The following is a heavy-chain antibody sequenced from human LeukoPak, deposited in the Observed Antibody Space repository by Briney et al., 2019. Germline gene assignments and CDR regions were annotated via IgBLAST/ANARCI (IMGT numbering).Heavy chain of an antibody. D-gene: IGHD2-2*01. CDR1: GGIFKIYA. CDR2: IIPIFGTA. J-gene: IGHJ3*01. Sequence: SVKVSSKTSGGIFKIYALSWVRQAPGQGLEWMGGIIPIFGTANYAESFKGRVAFTADESTSTVYMELSSLRSEDTAVYYCARGKVVPDALWNHAFDVWGQGAMVTVSS. CDR3: ARGKVVPDALWNHAFDV. V-gene: IGHV1-69*13.